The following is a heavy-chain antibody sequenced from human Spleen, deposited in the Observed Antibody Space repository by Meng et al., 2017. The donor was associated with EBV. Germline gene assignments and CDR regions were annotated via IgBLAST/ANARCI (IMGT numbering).Heavy chain of an antibody. J-gene: IGHJ4*02. D-gene: IGHD2-8*02. CDR1: GGSFSGYY. CDR2: INPSGGT. Sequence: QVQLQQWVAGLLKPSETLSLTCAVYGGSFSGYYWSWIRQPPGKGLEWIGEINPSGGTNYNPSLKSRVTMSVDTSKNQLSLKVSSVTAADTAVYYCASLVDCAGDVCRDYWGQGTLLTVFS. CDR3: ASLVDCAGDVCRDY. V-gene: IGHV4-34*01.